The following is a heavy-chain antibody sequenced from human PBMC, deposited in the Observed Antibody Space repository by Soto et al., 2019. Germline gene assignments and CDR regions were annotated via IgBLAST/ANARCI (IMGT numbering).Heavy chain of an antibody. J-gene: IGHJ6*04. D-gene: IGHD5-12*01. V-gene: IGHV3-23*01. Sequence: GSLRLSCATSGFTFSSYAMSWVRQPPGKGLEWVSVISGSGGSTYYADSVKGRFTISRDNSKSTLFLQMNSLRAEDTAVYYCEKDRLGGDGYISYYGMDVWGKGPRVTVPS. CDR2: ISGSGGST. CDR1: GFTFSSYA. CDR3: EKDRLGGDGYISYYGMDV.